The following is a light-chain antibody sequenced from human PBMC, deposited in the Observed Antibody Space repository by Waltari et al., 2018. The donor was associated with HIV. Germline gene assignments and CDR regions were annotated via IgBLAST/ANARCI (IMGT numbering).Light chain of an antibody. CDR1: HYIDNY. J-gene: IGKJ2*03. CDR3: QQYENLPYS. V-gene: IGKV1-33*01. Sequence: DILLTQSPSSLSASVGDRVTFTCQASHYIDNYLSWYQQKPGKAPKLLIYDASNLETGVSSRFSGSGYGTEFSFTISSLQPEDIATYYCQQYENLPYSFGQGTNLEI. CDR2: DAS.